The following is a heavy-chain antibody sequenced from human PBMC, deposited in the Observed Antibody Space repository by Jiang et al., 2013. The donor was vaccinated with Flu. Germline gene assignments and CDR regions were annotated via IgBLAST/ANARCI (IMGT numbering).Heavy chain of an antibody. Sequence: IRQSPSRGLEWLGRTYYRSKWYNDYAVSVKSRITINPDTSKNQFSLQLNSVTPEDTAVYYCARDPGDSISSSRGGSLYYYYMDVWGKGTTVTVSS. CDR2: TYYRSKWYN. V-gene: IGHV6-1*01. CDR3: ARDPGDSISSSRGGSLYYYYMDV. D-gene: IGHD6-6*01. J-gene: IGHJ6*03.